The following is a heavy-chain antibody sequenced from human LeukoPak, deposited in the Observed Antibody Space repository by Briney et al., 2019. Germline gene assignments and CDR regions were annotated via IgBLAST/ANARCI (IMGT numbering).Heavy chain of an antibody. CDR1: RYRFTDYH. CDR3: ARGGHGHTQNDY. CDR2: INPNTGGT. J-gene: IGHJ4*02. D-gene: IGHD5-24*01. V-gene: IGHV1-2*02. Sequence: ASVKVSCKASRYRFTDYHMHRVRQAPGQGLEWMGWINPNTGGTNYAQSFQGRVTMTRDTSSTTSYMELSNILFDDTALYYCARGGHGHTQNDYWGQGTLVTVSS.